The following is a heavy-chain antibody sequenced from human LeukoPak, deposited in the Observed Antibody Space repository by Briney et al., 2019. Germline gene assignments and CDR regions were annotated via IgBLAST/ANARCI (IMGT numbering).Heavy chain of an antibody. CDR1: GFSFSSYS. J-gene: IGHJ4*02. V-gene: IGHV3-48*01. CDR2: ISSSTSAT. Sequence: AGGSLRLSCAASGFSFSSYSMNWVRQAPGKGLEWVSYISSSTSATYYADSVKGRFTISRDNAKNSLYLQMNSLRVEDTAVYYCARDPTERGYWGQGTLVTVSS. CDR3: ARDPTERGY.